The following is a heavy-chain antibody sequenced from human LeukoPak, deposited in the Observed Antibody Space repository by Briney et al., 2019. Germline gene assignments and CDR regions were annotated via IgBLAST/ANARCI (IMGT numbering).Heavy chain of an antibody. CDR1: GFTFSSYS. V-gene: IGHV3-21*01. CDR2: ISSSSSYI. Sequence: GGSLRLSCAASGFTFSSYSMNWVRQAPGKGLEWVSSISSSSSYIYYADSVKGRFTISRDYEKNSLYKQMNSLRADTTAMYYFARSEGSYLLEYGGFGGRGTLDSV. CDR3: ARSEGSYLLEYGGF. J-gene: IGHJ4*02. D-gene: IGHD4-23*01.